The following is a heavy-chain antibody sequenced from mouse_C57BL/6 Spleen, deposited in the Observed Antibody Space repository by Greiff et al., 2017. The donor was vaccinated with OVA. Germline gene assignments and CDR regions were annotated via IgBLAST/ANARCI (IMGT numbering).Heavy chain of an antibody. CDR2: IDPSDSET. Sequence: VQLQQPGAELVRPGSSVKLSCKASGYTFTSYWMHWVKQRPIQGLEWIGNIDPSDSETHYNQKFKDKATLPVDKSSSTAYMQLSSLTSEDSAVYYCARDGRGPYAMDYWGQGTSVTVSA. D-gene: IGHD2-3*01. V-gene: IGHV1-52*01. CDR3: ARDGRGPYAMDY. J-gene: IGHJ4*01. CDR1: GYTFTSYW.